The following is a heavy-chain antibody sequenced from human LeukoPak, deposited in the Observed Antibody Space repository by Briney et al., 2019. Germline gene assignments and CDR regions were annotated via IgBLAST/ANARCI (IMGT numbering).Heavy chain of an antibody. J-gene: IGHJ4*02. CDR3: ARDGYNSGYFDY. CDR2: IYYSRST. Sequence: SETLSLTCTVSGASISSGGYYWNWVRQPPGKGLEWIGYIYYSRSTSYSPSLKSRLTISVDTSKNQFSLKLSSVTAADTAVYYCARDGYNSGYFDYWGQGTLVTVSS. CDR1: GASISSGGYY. D-gene: IGHD5-24*01. V-gene: IGHV4-30-4*01.